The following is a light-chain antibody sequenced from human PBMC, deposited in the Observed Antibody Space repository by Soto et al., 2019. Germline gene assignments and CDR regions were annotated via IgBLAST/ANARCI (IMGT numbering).Light chain of an antibody. CDR2: GTS. J-gene: IGKJ1*01. CDR3: QQYNNWPPWT. Sequence: EIVMPQSPATLSVSPGERATLSCRASQSVSNNLAWFQQKPGQAPRLLIYGTSTRATGIPARFSGSGSGTDFTLTISSLQSEDFAVYYCQQYNNWPPWTFGQGTKVEIK. CDR1: QSVSNN. V-gene: IGKV3-15*01.